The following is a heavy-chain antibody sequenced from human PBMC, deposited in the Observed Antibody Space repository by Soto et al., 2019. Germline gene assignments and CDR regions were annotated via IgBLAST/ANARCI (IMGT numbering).Heavy chain of an antibody. CDR3: ARRGNNGGYLRSYDY. D-gene: IGHD3-22*01. V-gene: IGHV4-59*08. CDR2: IYYSGST. CDR1: GVSISSYY. J-gene: IGHJ4*02. Sequence: SETLSLTCTVSGVSISSYYWSWIRQPPGKGLEWIGYIYYSGSTNYNPSLKSRVTLSVDTSRNQFSLNVNSVTAADTAIYYCARRGNNGGYLRSYDYWGQGSLVTVSS.